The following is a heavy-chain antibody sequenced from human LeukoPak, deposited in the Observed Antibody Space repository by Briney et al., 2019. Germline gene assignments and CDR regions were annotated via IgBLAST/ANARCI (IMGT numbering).Heavy chain of an antibody. V-gene: IGHV3-33*06. CDR2: IWYDGSNK. J-gene: IGHJ5*02. CDR3: AKSGSTSFGNWFDP. Sequence: QPGGSLRLPCAASGFTFSSYGMHWVRQAPGKGLEWVAVIWYDGSNKYYADSVKGRFTISRDNSKNTLYLQMNSLRAEDTAVYYCAKSGSTSFGNWFDPWGQGTLVTVSS. D-gene: IGHD2-2*01. CDR1: GFTFSSYG.